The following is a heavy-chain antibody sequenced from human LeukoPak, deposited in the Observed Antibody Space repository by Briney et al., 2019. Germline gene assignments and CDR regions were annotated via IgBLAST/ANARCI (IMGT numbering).Heavy chain of an antibody. Sequence: GASVKVSCKASGGTFSSYAISWVRQAPGQGLEWVGRIISIFGTANYAQKFQGRATITAHKSTSTAYMELSSLRSEDTAVYYCAGVSGDIVVVPAAYYYYYGMDVWGKGTTVTVSS. CDR3: AGVSGDIVVVPAAYYYYYGMDV. D-gene: IGHD2-2*01. V-gene: IGHV1-69*06. J-gene: IGHJ6*04. CDR1: GGTFSSYA. CDR2: IISIFGTA.